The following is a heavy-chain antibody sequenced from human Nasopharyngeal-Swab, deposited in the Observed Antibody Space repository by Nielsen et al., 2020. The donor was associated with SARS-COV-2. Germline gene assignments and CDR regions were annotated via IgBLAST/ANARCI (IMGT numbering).Heavy chain of an antibody. Sequence: ASVKVSCKASGYTFTDYHLHWIRQAPGHGLEWLGWINANSGVTNYAHKFKGRLTVTRDTSMNTAYMDLSTLRSDDTAVYYCARVPVYSGSYYAFDIWGQGTMVTVSS. CDR1: GYTFTDYH. V-gene: IGHV1-2*07. CDR3: ARVPVYSGSYYAFDI. J-gene: IGHJ3*02. CDR2: INANSGVT. D-gene: IGHD1-26*01.